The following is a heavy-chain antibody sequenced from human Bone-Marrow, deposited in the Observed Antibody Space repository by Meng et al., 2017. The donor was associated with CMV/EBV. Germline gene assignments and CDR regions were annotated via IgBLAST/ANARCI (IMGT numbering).Heavy chain of an antibody. Sequence: ASVKVSCKASGYTFTSYDINGVRQATGQGLEWMGWMNPNSGNTGYAQKFQGRVTITRNTSISTAYMELSSLRSEDTAVYYCARLIAREANWFDPWGQGTLVTFSS. CDR1: GYTFTSYD. J-gene: IGHJ5*02. D-gene: IGHD2-21*01. CDR3: ARLIAREANWFDP. CDR2: MNPNSGNT. V-gene: IGHV1-8*03.